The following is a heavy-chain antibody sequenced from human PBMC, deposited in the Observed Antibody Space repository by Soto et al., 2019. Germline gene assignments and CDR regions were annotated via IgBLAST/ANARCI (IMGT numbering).Heavy chain of an antibody. CDR3: GKGRSYYYYYGVDV. CDR1: GFTFSSCA. CDR2: IIDSGGST. V-gene: IGHV3-23*01. D-gene: IGHD1-26*01. Sequence: EVHLLESGGALVQPGGSLRLSCAASGFTFSSCAMGWVRHAPGKGLEWVSDIIDSGGSTYYADAVKGRFTISRDNSKSTLYLQMNSLRAEDTAVYYCGKGRSYYYYYGVDVWGQGTTVTVSS. J-gene: IGHJ6*02.